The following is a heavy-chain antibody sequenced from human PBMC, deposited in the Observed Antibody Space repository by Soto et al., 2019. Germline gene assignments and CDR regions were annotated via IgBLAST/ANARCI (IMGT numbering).Heavy chain of an antibody. J-gene: IGHJ4*02. CDR2: IWYDGNKK. D-gene: IGHD3-22*01. CDR1: GFTFSSFG. CDR3: VVDTSGLLDY. Sequence: GGSLRLSCAASGFTFSSFGMHWVRQAPGKGLEWVSLIWYDGNKKYYGDSVRGRFTISRDNSKNTLYLEMNSLRAEDTAVYYCVVDTSGLLDYWGQGTQVTVSS. V-gene: IGHV3-33*03.